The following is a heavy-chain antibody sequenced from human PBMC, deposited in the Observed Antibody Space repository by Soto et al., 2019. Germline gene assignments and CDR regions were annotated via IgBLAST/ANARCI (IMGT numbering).Heavy chain of an antibody. D-gene: IGHD1-26*01. Sequence: GASVKVSCKASGYTFTVYYMHWVRQAPGQGLEWMGWINPKSGGTMYPQKFQGRVTMTWDTSISTAYMALTRLRCDDTAVYYCARDLAKGGGSAGFDYWGQGTLVTVSS. CDR1: GYTFTVYY. J-gene: IGHJ4*02. CDR3: ARDLAKGGGSAGFDY. CDR2: INPKSGGT. V-gene: IGHV1-2*02.